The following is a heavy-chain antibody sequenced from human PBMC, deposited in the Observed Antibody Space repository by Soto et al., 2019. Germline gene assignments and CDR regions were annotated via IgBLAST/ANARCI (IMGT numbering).Heavy chain of an antibody. D-gene: IGHD3-22*01. CDR1: RFTFSDHY. V-gene: IGHV3-11*01. CDR2: ISSSGDII. J-gene: IGHJ4*02. CDR3: ARDLGYYDSSGYFDY. Sequence: GGSLRLSWAASRFTFSDHYMCWIRQAPGKGMEWVSYISSSGDIIYYADSVKGRFTISGDNAKNSLYLQMNSLRAEDTAVYYCARDLGYYDSSGYFDYWGQGTLVTVSS.